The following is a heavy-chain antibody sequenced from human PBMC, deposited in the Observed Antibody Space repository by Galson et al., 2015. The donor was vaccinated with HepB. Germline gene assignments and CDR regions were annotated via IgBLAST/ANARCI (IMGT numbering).Heavy chain of an antibody. CDR2: INPNSGGT. CDR3: AKEVAVADANYYGMDV. D-gene: IGHD6-19*01. J-gene: IGHJ6*02. Sequence: SVKVSCKASGYTFTGYYMHWVRQAPGQGLEWMGWINPNSGGTNYAQKFQGWVTMTRDTSISTASMELSRLRSDDTAVYYCAKEVAVADANYYGMDVWGQGTTVTVSS. CDR1: GYTFTGYY. V-gene: IGHV1-2*04.